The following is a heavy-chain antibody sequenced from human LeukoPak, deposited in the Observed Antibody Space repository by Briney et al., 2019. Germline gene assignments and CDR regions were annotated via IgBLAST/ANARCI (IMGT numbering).Heavy chain of an antibody. J-gene: IGHJ6*02. CDR3: ARGPAEAGIEYYYYYYGMDV. CDR1: GGSFSGYY. D-gene: IGHD6-13*01. V-gene: IGHV4-34*01. Sequence: PSETLSLTCAVYGGSFSGYYWSWIRRPPGKGLEWIGEINHSGSTNYNPSLKSRVTISVDTSKNQFSLKLSSVTAADTAVYYCARGPAEAGIEYYYYYYGMDVWGQGTTVTVSS. CDR2: INHSGST.